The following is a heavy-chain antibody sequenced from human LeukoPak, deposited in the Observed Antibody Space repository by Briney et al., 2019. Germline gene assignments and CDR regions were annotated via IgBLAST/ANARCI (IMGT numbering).Heavy chain of an antibody. CDR3: ARGSTMIVVDGFDY. D-gene: IGHD3-22*01. Sequence: SETLSLTCTVSGGSISSYYWSWIRQPPGKGLEWIGYIYYSGSTNYNPSLKSRVTISVDTSKNQFSLKLGSVTAADTAVYYCARGSTMIVVDGFDYWGQGTLVTVSS. V-gene: IGHV4-59*01. CDR1: GGSISSYY. J-gene: IGHJ4*02. CDR2: IYYSGST.